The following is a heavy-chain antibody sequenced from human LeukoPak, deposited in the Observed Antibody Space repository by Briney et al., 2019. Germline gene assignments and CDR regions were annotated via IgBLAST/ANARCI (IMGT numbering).Heavy chain of an antibody. CDR1: GGSISSSSYY. Sequence: PSETLSLTCTVSGGSISSSSYYWGWIRQPPGTGLEWIGSIYYSGSTYYNPSLKSRVTISVDTSKNQFSLKLSSVTAADTAVYYCARRSSEASSGYYYIFDYWGQGTLVTVSS. D-gene: IGHD3-22*01. J-gene: IGHJ4*02. CDR3: ARRSSEASSGYYYIFDY. CDR2: IYYSGST. V-gene: IGHV4-39*07.